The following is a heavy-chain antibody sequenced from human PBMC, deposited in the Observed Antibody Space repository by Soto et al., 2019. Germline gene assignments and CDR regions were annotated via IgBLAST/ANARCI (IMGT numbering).Heavy chain of an antibody. CDR3: ASSAGSATSRRGNYYYYYMDV. Sequence: ASVKVSCKVSGYTLTELSMHWVRQAPGKGLEWMGGFDPEDGETIYAQKFQGRVTMTEDTSKNQFSLQLNSVTPEDTAVYYCASSAGSATSRRGNYYYYYMDVWGKGTTVTVSS. J-gene: IGHJ6*03. CDR1: GYTLTELS. CDR2: FDPEDGET. V-gene: IGHV1-24*01.